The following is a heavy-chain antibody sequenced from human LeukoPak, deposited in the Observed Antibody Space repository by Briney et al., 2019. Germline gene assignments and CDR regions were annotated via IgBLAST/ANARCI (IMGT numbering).Heavy chain of an antibody. Sequence: GGSLRLSCAASGFTFDSYGMHGVRQAPGKGLEWVAVISYDGPNKYYADSVKGRFTISRDNSKNTLYLEMNSLGAEDTAVYYCARDPGVRWLVGFDYWGQGTLVTVSS. V-gene: IGHV3-30*03. J-gene: IGHJ4*02. D-gene: IGHD6-19*01. CDR1: GFTFDSYG. CDR3: ARDPGVRWLVGFDY. CDR2: ISYDGPNK.